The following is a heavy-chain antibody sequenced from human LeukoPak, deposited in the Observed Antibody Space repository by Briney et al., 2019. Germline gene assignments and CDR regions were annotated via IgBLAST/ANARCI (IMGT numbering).Heavy chain of an antibody. CDR1: GFIFSSYA. CDR3: AKVWTQTYYDIFPDWYFDL. V-gene: IGHV3-30*02. J-gene: IGHJ2*01. Sequence: QPGGSLRLSCAASGFIFSSYAMHWVRQAPGKGLEWVAFIRYDGSNKYYADSVKGRFTISRDNSKNTLYLQMNSLRAEDTAVYYCAKVWTQTYYDIFPDWYFDLWGRGTLVTVSS. D-gene: IGHD3-9*01. CDR2: IRYDGSNK.